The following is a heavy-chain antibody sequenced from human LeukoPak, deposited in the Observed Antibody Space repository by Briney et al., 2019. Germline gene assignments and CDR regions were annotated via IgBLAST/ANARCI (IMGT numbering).Heavy chain of an antibody. CDR2: ISIDGSNT. CDR3: ARLYRDVTTFDY. CDR1: GFTFSSYW. Sequence: GGSLRLSCAASGFTFSSYWMNWVRQVPGKGLVWVSRISIDGSNTNYAESVKGRFTISRDNVQNSLYLQMNSLRAEDTAVYYCARLYRDVTTFDYWGQGTLVTVSS. V-gene: IGHV3-74*01. J-gene: IGHJ4*02. D-gene: IGHD4-17*01.